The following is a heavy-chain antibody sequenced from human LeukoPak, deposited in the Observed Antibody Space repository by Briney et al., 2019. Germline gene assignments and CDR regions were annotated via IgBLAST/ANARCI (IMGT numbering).Heavy chain of an antibody. CDR1: GFTFSSYS. CDR3: AKEEVIVVTQDNWFDP. CDR2: ISSSSSYI. Sequence: PGGSLRLSCAASGFTFSSYSMNWVRQAPGKGLEWVSSISSSSSYIYYADSVKGRFTISRDNAKNSLYLQMNSLRAEGTAVYYCAKEEVIVVTQDNWFDPWGQGTLVTVSS. J-gene: IGHJ5*02. V-gene: IGHV3-21*04. D-gene: IGHD2-15*01.